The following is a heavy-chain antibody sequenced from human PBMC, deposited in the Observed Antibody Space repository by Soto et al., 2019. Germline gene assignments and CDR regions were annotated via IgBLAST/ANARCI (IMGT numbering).Heavy chain of an antibody. J-gene: IGHJ5*02. V-gene: IGHV1-8*01. CDR2: MNPNSGNT. Sequence: GASVKVSCKASGYTFTSYDINWVRQATGQGLEWMGWMNPNSGNTGYAQKFQGRVTMTRNTSISTAYMELSSLRSEDTAVYYCASYVLAVAGLNWFDPWGQGTLVTVSS. CDR3: ASYVLAVAGLNWFDP. D-gene: IGHD6-19*01. CDR1: GYTFTSYD.